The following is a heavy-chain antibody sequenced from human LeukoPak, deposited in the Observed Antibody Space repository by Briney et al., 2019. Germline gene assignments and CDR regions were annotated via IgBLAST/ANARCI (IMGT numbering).Heavy chain of an antibody. CDR3: ARFGVDYDMDV. Sequence: SETLSLTCTVSGGSISDRYWTWIRQPPGKGLEWIGQIHYSGRPDYNPSLKSRVTISVDTPKNQLSLKVTSVTGADTAVYYCARFGVDYDMDVWGQGTTVTVSS. CDR2: IHYSGRP. D-gene: IGHD3-16*01. CDR1: GGSISDRY. V-gene: IGHV4-59*11. J-gene: IGHJ6*02.